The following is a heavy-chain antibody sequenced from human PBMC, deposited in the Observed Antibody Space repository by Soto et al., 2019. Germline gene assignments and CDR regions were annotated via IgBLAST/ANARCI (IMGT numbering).Heavy chain of an antibody. J-gene: IGHJ4*01. CDR3: SRVDPGETSPFDR. CDR2: INPFDGSR. D-gene: IGHD3-10*01. Sequence: ASVKVSCKASGYIFTSYYIHWVRQAPGQGLEWMGWINPFDGSRMFAQSFQGRVTMTRDTSTSTVYMEVISLRSEDTAVYYCSRVDPGETSPFDRWG. CDR1: GYIFTSYY. V-gene: IGHV1-46*03.